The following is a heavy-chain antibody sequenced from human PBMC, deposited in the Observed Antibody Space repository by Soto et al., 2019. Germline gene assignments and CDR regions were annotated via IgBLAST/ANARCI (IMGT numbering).Heavy chain of an antibody. CDR3: ARYRYCSGGSCYYYSGMDV. V-gene: IGHV1-69*11. D-gene: IGHD2-15*01. J-gene: IGHJ6*02. CDR2: IIPMLGTA. CDR1: GGTFSSYA. Sequence: QVQLVQSGAEVKKPGSSVKVSCKASGGTFSSYAISWVRQAPGQGLEWMGGIIPMLGTANYAQKLQGRVTITADESTSTAYMELSSLRSEDTAVYYCARYRYCSGGSCYYYSGMDVWGQGTTVTVSS.